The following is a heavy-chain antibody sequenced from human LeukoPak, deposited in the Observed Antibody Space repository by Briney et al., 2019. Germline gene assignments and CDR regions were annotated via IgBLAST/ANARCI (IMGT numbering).Heavy chain of an antibody. V-gene: IGHV3-74*01. CDR2: IKSDGKT. CDR3: ARAPSEIGGYYPEYFRH. J-gene: IGHJ1*01. D-gene: IGHD3-22*01. CDR1: GFSFSSYW. Sequence: GGSLRLSCAASGFSFSSYWMHWVRQAPGKGLVWVSRIKSDGKTNYADSVKGRFTISRDNAKNTVSLQMNSLRAEDAGVYYCARAPSEIGGYYPEYFRHWGQGTLVTVSS.